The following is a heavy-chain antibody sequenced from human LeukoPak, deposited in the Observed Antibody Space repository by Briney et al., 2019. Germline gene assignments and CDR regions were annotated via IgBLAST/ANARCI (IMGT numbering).Heavy chain of an antibody. CDR2: IYYSGST. CDR1: GGSISSYY. CDR3: SAAADTYYFDY. Sequence: SDTLSLTCTVSGGSISSYYWRWIRQPPGKGLEWIGYIYYSGSTNYNPSLKSRVTISVDTSKNQFSLKLSSVAAADTAVYYCSAAADTYYFDYWGQGTLVTVSS. V-gene: IGHV4-59*07. D-gene: IGHD6-13*01. J-gene: IGHJ4*02.